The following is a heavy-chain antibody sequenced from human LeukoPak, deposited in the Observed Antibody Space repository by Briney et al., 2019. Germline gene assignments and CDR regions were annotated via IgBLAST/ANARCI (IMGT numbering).Heavy chain of an antibody. CDR2: IYTSGST. Sequence: SETLSLTCTVSGGSISSYYWSWIRQLAGKGLEWIGRIYTSGSTNYNPSLKSRVTMSVDTSKNQFSLKLSSVTAADTAVYYCARAQLNYYDSSGYYYFDYWGQGTLVTVSS. J-gene: IGHJ4*02. V-gene: IGHV4-4*07. CDR1: GGSISSYY. D-gene: IGHD3-22*01. CDR3: ARAQLNYYDSSGYYYFDY.